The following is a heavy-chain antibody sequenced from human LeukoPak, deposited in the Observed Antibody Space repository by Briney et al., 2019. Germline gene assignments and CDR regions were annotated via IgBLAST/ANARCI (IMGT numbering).Heavy chain of an antibody. J-gene: IGHJ4*02. V-gene: IGHV3-53*01. Sequence: PGGSLRLACAASGFTVSSNYMGWVRQAPGKGLEWVSVIYSGGSTYYADSVKGRFTISRDNSKNTLYLQMNSMRAEDTAVYYCARDIKGRYFDEWGQGSLVTVSS. CDR1: GFTVSSNY. CDR2: IYSGGST. CDR3: ARDIKGRYFDE. D-gene: IGHD3-10*01.